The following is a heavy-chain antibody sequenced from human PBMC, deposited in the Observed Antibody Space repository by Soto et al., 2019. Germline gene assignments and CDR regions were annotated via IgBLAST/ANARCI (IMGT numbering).Heavy chain of an antibody. CDR1: GGSISSYY. CDR2: IYYSGST. D-gene: IGHD5-12*01. V-gene: IGHV4-59*08. CDR3: ARLAEWGYDSGFDP. J-gene: IGHJ5*02. Sequence: SETLSLTCTVSGGSISSYYWSWIRQPPGKGLEWIGYIYYSGSTNYNPSLKSRVTISVDTSKNQFSLKLSSVTAADTAVYYCARLAEWGYDSGFDPWGQGTLVTVSS.